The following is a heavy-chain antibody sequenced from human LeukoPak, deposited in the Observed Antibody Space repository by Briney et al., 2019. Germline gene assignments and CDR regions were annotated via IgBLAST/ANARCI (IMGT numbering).Heavy chain of an antibody. CDR2: INHSGST. D-gene: IGHD2-2*01. J-gene: IGHJ4*02. CDR1: GGSFSGYH. Sequence: SETLSLTCAVYGGSFSGYHWSWIRQPPGKGLEWIGEINHSGSTNYNPSLKSRVTISVDTSKNQFSLKLSSVTAADTAVYYCARGLPAYCSSTSCYANDYWGQGTLVTVPS. V-gene: IGHV4-34*01. CDR3: ARGLPAYCSSTSCYANDY.